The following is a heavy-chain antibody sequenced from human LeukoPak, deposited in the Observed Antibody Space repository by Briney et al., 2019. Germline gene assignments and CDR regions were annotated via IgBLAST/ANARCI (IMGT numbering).Heavy chain of an antibody. V-gene: IGHV1-69*05. CDR2: IIPIFGTA. D-gene: IGHD1-26*01. J-gene: IGHJ6*03. CDR3: ARGATAGYYYYYMDV. CDR1: GGTFSSYA. Sequence: SVKVSCKASGGTFSSYAISWVRQAPGQGLEWMGGIIPIFGTANYAQKFQGRVTITTHESTSTAYMELSSLRSEDTAVYYCARGATAGYYYYYMDVWGKGTTVTVSS.